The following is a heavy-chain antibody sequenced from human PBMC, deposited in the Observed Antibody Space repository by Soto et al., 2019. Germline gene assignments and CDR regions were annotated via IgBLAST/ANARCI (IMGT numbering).Heavy chain of an antibody. CDR1: GFTFSSYG. J-gene: IGHJ6*02. CDR2: ISYDGSNK. V-gene: IGHV3-30*18. Sequence: PGGSLRLSCAASGFTFSSYGMHWVRQAPGKGLEWVAVISYDGSNKYYADSVKGRFTISRDNSKNTLYLQMNSLRAEDTAVYYCAKDQTAGIVGAITYYYGMDVWGQGTTVTVSS. CDR3: AKDQTAGIVGAITYYYGMDV. D-gene: IGHD1-26*01.